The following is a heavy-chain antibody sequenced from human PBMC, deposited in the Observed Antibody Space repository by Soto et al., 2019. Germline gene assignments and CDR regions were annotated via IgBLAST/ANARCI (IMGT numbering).Heavy chain of an antibody. CDR1: GGSLSDYF. V-gene: IGHV4-34*01. Sequence: PSETLSLTCVVSGGSLSDYFWSWIRTPPGMALEWIGEINHLGSINYNPSLKSRVTMSVDTSKNQFSLTLNSVTAADTATYYCARGGISHWAYFYYMDVWDRGTTVTVSS. D-gene: IGHD2-21*01. CDR3: ARGGISHWAYFYYMDV. CDR2: INHLGSI. J-gene: IGHJ6*03.